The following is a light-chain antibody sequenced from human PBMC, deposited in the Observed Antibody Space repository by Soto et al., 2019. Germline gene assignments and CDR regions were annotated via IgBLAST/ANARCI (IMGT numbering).Light chain of an antibody. Sequence: QSALTQPASVSGSPGQSITISCTGTSSDVGSYNLVSWYQQHPGKAPKLMIYEGSKRPSGVSNRFSGSKSGNTASLTISGLQAEDEADYYCCSYAGSSTPVVFGGATQLTVL. J-gene: IGLJ2*01. CDR2: EGS. CDR3: CSYAGSSTPVV. CDR1: SSDVGSYNL. V-gene: IGLV2-23*01.